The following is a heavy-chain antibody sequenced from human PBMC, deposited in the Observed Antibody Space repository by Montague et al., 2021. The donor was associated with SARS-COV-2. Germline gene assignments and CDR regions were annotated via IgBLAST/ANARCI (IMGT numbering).Heavy chain of an antibody. CDR3: ARQLSLTPGTGFDY. CDR2: FFYPGST. CDR1: GGSISNSSYY. V-gene: IGHV4-39*01. Sequence: SETRSLTCTVSGGSISNSSYYWGWIRQPPGKGLEWVGSFFYPGSTYYKSSLISRVTLSVDTSKNQVSLRLTSVTAADTAVYFCARQLSLTPGTGFDYWGQGTVVTVSS. J-gene: IGHJ4*02. D-gene: IGHD6-13*01.